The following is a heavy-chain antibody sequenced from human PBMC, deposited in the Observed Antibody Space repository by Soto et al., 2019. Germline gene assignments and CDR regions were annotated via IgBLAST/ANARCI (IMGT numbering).Heavy chain of an antibody. CDR1: GFTFSSYG. Sequence: GGSLRLSCAASGFTFSSYGMHWVRQAPGKGLVWVSRINSDGSSTSYADSVKGRFTISRDNSKNTLYLQMNSLRAEDTAVYYCARANWLLLGHSYHYYGMDVWCQGTTVTLSS. CDR3: ARANWLLLGHSYHYYGMDV. J-gene: IGHJ6*02. D-gene: IGHD6-19*01. CDR2: INSDGSST. V-gene: IGHV3-74*01.